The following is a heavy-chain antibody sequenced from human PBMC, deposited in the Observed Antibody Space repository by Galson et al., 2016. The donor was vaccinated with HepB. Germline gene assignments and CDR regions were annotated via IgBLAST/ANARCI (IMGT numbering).Heavy chain of an antibody. CDR2: ISWNSRHI. CDR3: ARDPNAVGPSYFDS. J-gene: IGHJ4*02. D-gene: IGHD3-10*01. Sequence: SLRLSCAASGFIFDDYALHWARQAPGKGLEWVSVISWNSRHIGYAESVQGRFTISRDNAKNTLYLQMSGLRADDTALYFCARDPNAVGPSYFDSWGQGTLVSVSS. V-gene: IGHV3-9*01. CDR1: GFIFDDYA.